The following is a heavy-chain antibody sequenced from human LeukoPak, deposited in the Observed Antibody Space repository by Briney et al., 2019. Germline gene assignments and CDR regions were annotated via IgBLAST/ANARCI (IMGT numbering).Heavy chain of an antibody. CDR2: IYTSGST. Sequence: SETLSLTCTVSGGSISSYYWSWIRQPAGKGLEWIGRIYTSGSTNYNPSLKSRVTISVDTSKNQFSLKLSSVTAADTAVYYCARGKDDSSGYYWFDPWGQGTLVTVSS. CDR3: ARGKDDSSGYYWFDP. CDR1: GGSISSYY. D-gene: IGHD3-22*01. V-gene: IGHV4-4*07. J-gene: IGHJ5*02.